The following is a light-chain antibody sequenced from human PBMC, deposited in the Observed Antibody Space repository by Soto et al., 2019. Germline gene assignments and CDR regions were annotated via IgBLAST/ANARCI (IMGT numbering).Light chain of an antibody. J-gene: IGLJ7*01. Sequence: QSVLTQPPSASGTPGQRVTISCSGSSSNTGSNYEYWYQQLPGTAPKLLIYRNNQRPSGVPDRFSGSKSGTSASLAISGLRSEDEADYYCAAWDDSLSGAVFGGGTQLTVL. CDR2: RNN. V-gene: IGLV1-47*01. CDR3: AAWDDSLSGAV. CDR1: SSNTGSNY.